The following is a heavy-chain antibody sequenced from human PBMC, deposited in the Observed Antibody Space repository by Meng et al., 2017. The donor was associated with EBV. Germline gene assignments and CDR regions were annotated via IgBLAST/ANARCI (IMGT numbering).Heavy chain of an antibody. CDR2: IIPLFHTT. CDR3: ASAEHYGDYVFEY. J-gene: IGHJ4*02. V-gene: IGHV1-69*01. D-gene: IGHD4-17*01. Sequence: GQLVQSGAGVKQPGSSVKVSCKTSGGILRSFAISWVRQAPGQGLEWMGGIIPLFHTTNYAQKFQGRLHIIADVSSATTYMELSSLRSEDTAIYYCASAEHYGDYVFEYWGQGTLVTVSS. CDR1: GGILRSFA.